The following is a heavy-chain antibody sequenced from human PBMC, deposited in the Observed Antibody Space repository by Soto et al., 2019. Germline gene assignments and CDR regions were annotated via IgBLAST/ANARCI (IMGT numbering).Heavy chain of an antibody. CDR1: GGSISSSSYY. V-gene: IGHV4-39*01. CDR2: IYYSGST. CDR3: ARARLLYASVDNWFDP. Sequence: PSETLSLTCTVSGGSISSSSYYWGWIRQPPGKGLEWIGNIYYSGSTYYNPSLKSRVTISVDTSKNQFSLKLTSVTAADTAVYYCARARLLYASVDNWFDPWGQGTLVTVSS. J-gene: IGHJ5*02. D-gene: IGHD2-2*01.